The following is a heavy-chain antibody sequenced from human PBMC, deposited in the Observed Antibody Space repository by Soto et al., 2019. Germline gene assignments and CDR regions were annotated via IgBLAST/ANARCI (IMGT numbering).Heavy chain of an antibody. CDR2: IYKSATT. CDR1: GDSISNLDYF. J-gene: IGHJ5*01. D-gene: IGHD7-27*01. CDR3: ARGRYCLTGRCFPNWFDS. V-gene: IGHV4-30-4*01. Sequence: KPSETLSLTCSVSGDSISNLDYFWAWIRQPPGQALEYIGYIYKSATTYYNPSFESRVAISVDTSKSQFSLNVTSVTAADTAVYFCARGRYCLTGRCFPNWFDSWGQGALVTVSS.